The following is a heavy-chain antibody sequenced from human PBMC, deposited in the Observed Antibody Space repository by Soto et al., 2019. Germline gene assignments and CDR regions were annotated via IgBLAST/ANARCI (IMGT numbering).Heavy chain of an antibody. CDR2: ISAYNGNT. V-gene: IGHV1-18*04. D-gene: IGHD3-3*01. J-gene: IGHJ6*02. Sequence: APVKVSCKASGYTFTSYGISWVRQAPGQGLEWMGWISAYNGNTNYAQKLQGRVTMTTDTSTSTAYMELRSLRSDDTAVYYCARDLYVRLELLLYRYHYGMDVWVHGTTVTLSS. CDR1: GYTFTSYG. CDR3: ARDLYVRLELLLYRYHYGMDV.